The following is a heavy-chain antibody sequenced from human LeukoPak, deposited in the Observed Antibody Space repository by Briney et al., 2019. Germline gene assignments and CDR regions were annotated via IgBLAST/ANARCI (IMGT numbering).Heavy chain of an antibody. CDR2: INAGNGNT. Sequence: ASVKVSCKASGYTFTSYAMHWVRQAPGQRLEWMGWINAGNGNTKYSQKFQGRVTMTRDTSTSTVYMELSSLRSEDTVVYYCARDREPEKNYYSDYWGQGTLVTVSS. J-gene: IGHJ4*02. CDR3: ARDREPEKNYYSDY. D-gene: IGHD1-14*01. CDR1: GYTFTSYA. V-gene: IGHV1-3*01.